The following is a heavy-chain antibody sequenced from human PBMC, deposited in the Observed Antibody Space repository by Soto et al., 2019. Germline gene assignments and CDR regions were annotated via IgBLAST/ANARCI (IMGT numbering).Heavy chain of an antibody. V-gene: IGHV4-31*03. J-gene: IGHJ4*02. CDR1: GGSISSGGYY. CDR3: ARDRDTAMAGPLAAFDY. D-gene: IGHD5-18*01. Sequence: SETLSLTCTVSGGSISSGGYYWSWIRQHPGKGLEWIGYIYYSGSTYYNPSLKSRVTISVDTSKNQFSLKLSSVTAADTAVYYCARDRDTAMAGPLAAFDYSGQGTLVTVS. CDR2: IYYSGST.